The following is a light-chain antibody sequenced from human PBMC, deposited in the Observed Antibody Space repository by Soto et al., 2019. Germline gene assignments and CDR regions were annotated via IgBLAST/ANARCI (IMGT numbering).Light chain of an antibody. CDR3: CSYAGSYNYV. V-gene: IGLV2-11*01. CDR2: DVT. J-gene: IGLJ1*01. Sequence: QSALTQPRSVSGSPGQSVTISCTGTSSVVGGYNYVSWYRQHPGKAPKLMIYDVTKRPSGVPDRFSGSKSGNTASLTISGLQAEDEADYYCCSYAGSYNYVFGNGTKVTVL. CDR1: SSVVGGYNY.